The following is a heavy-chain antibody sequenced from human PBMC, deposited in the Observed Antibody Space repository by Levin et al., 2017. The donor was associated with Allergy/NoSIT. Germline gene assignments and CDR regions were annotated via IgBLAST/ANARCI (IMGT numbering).Heavy chain of an antibody. Sequence: PGGSLRLSCAASGLTFSSYAVNWVRRAPGKGLEWVSVISGSGGSTFYADSVKGRFTISRDKSKNTVFLQMNSLRVEDTAIYYCAKDSLHEEVSANFWYFDLWGRGTLVTVSS. CDR1: GLTFSSYA. V-gene: IGHV3-23*01. D-gene: IGHD2-15*01. CDR2: ISGSGGST. CDR3: AKDSLHEEVSANFWYFDL. J-gene: IGHJ2*01.